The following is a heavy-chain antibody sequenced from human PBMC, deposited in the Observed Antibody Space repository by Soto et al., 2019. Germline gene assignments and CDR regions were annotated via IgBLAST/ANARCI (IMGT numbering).Heavy chain of an antibody. CDR1: GEAISSGDY. D-gene: IGHD3-22*01. J-gene: IGHJ5*02. CDR3: ATKQWLRMGWFDP. V-gene: IGHV4-38-2*01. Sequence: SETLSLTCGVSGEAISSGDYWDWLRQPPGKGLEWIRTISHSGNTYYNPSLKSRVIISVDTSKNQFSLKLSSVTAADTAVYYCATKQWLRMGWFDPWGQGTLVTVSS. CDR2: ISHSGNT.